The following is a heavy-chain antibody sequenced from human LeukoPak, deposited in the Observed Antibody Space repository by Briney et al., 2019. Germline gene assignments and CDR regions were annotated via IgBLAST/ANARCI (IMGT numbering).Heavy chain of an antibody. CDR3: ARQGSRIGSGKNNYYHQGMEV. CDR1: GYRFTSYW. CDR2: IYPGDSET. V-gene: IGHV5-51*01. Sequence: GESLKISCKGSGYRFTSYWIAWVRQTPGKGLEWMGIIYPGDSETRYSPSFQGQVTISADKSTSPAYLQWSSLKASDTAMYYCARQGSRIGSGKNNYYHQGMEVWGQGTTVSVS. D-gene: IGHD1-26*01. J-gene: IGHJ6*02.